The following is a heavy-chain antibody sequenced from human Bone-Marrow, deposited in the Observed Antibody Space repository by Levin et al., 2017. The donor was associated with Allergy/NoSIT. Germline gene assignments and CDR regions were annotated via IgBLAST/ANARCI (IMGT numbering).Heavy chain of an antibody. D-gene: IGHD2-2*01. CDR2: ISSSSSYI. CDR1: GFTFSSYS. Sequence: GESLKISCAASGFTFSSYSMNWVRQAPGKGLEWVSSISSSSSYIYYADSVKGRFTISRDNAKNSLYLQMNSLRAEDTAVYYCAREEGYCSSTSCYGYYGMDVWGQGTTVTVSS. CDR3: AREEGYCSSTSCYGYYGMDV. J-gene: IGHJ6*02. V-gene: IGHV3-21*01.